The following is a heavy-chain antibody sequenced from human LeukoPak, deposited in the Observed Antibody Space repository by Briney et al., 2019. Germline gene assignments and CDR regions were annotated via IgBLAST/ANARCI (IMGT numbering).Heavy chain of an antibody. CDR1: GFTFSIYH. CDR3: ARALSD. Sequence: GGSLRLSCTASGFTFSIYHMNWVRQAPGKGLEWVSYISSSSSSIYYADSVKGRFTISRDNAKNSLYLQMNNLRAEDTAVYYCARALSDWGQGTLVTVSS. CDR2: ISSSSSSI. V-gene: IGHV3-48*04. D-gene: IGHD2-21*01. J-gene: IGHJ4*02.